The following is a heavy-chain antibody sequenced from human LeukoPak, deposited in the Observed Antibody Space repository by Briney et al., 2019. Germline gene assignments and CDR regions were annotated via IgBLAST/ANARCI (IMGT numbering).Heavy chain of an antibody. Sequence: PGGSLRLSCAASGFTFSSYYMNWVRQAPGKGLEWVSYISSRSSTINYADSVKGRFTISRDNSKNTLYLQMNSLRAEDTAVYYCARSVSQLWSKYYFDYWGQGTLVTVSS. D-gene: IGHD5-18*01. V-gene: IGHV3-48*01. CDR2: ISSRSSTI. CDR3: ARSVSQLWSKYYFDY. J-gene: IGHJ4*02. CDR1: GFTFSSYY.